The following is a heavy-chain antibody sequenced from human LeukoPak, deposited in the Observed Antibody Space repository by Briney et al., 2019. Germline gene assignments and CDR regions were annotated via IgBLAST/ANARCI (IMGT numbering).Heavy chain of an antibody. CDR1: GFIFSSYS. Sequence: GGSLRLSRAASGFIFSSYSMNWVRQAPGKGLEWVSVVGGSGGSTYYADSVKGRFTISRDNSKNTVYLQMNSLRAEDTAVYYCAKPLYSGNYHIYYYYYMDVWGKGTTVTVSS. CDR3: AKPLYSGNYHIYYYYYMDV. V-gene: IGHV3-23*01. J-gene: IGHJ6*03. CDR2: VGGSGGST. D-gene: IGHD1-26*01.